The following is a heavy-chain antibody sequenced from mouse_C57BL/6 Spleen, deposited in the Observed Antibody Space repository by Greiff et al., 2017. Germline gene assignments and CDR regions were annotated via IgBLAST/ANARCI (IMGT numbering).Heavy chain of an antibody. J-gene: IGHJ4*01. Sequence: VQRVESGPELVKPGASVKLSCKASGYTFTSYDINWVKQRPGQGLEWIGWIYPRDGSTKYNEKFKGKATLTVDTSSSTAYMELHSLTSEDSAVYFCARESSMITYAMDYWGQGTSVTVSS. V-gene: IGHV1-85*01. CDR2: IYPRDGST. CDR3: ARESSMITYAMDY. D-gene: IGHD2-4*01. CDR1: GYTFTSYD.